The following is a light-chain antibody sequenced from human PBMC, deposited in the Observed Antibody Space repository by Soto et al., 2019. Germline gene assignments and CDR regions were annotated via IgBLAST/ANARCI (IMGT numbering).Light chain of an antibody. CDR1: QSVSSSY. V-gene: IGKV3-20*01. J-gene: IGKJ3*01. Sequence: EIALTQSPGTLSLSPGERATLSCRASQSVSSSYLAWYQQKPGQAPRLLIYGASSRATGIPDRFSGSGSGTDFTLTISRLEPEGFAVYYCQQYGSSSFTVGPGTKVDIK. CDR3: QQYGSSSFT. CDR2: GAS.